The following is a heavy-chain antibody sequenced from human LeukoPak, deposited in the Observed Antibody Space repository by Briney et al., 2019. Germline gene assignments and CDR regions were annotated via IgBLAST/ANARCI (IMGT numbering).Heavy chain of an antibody. V-gene: IGHV3-11*06. CDR3: VRGAPSAAD. CDR1: GFTFSDSY. Sequence: GGSLRLSCAASGFTFSDSYMSWIRKPPGKGLEWISYIGGSSSDTWYADSVKGRFTISRDNARNSLYVQMNSLRAEDSAVYYCVRGAPSAADWGQRTLVTVSS. J-gene: IGHJ4*02. CDR2: IGGSSSDT.